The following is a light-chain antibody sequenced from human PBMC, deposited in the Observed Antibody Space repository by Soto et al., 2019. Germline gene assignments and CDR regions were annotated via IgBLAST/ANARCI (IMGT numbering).Light chain of an antibody. Sequence: QSALTQPPSVSGSPGQSVTISCTGTSSDVGSYNRVSWYQQPPGTAPKLMIYDVSNQPSGVPDRFSGAKSGNTASLTISGLQAEDEADDYCRSYPSSSTYVFGPGAKVTV. V-gene: IGLV2-18*02. CDR2: DVS. CDR1: SSDVGSYNR. CDR3: RSYPSSSTYV. J-gene: IGLJ1*01.